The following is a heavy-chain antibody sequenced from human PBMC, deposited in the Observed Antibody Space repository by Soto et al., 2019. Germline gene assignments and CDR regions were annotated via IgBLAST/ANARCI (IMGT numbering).Heavy chain of an antibody. D-gene: IGHD4-17*01. CDR2: IWNDGSHK. CDR3: ARPLSDYWRDNGLDP. J-gene: IGHJ5*02. Sequence: QVQLVESGGGLVHPGTSLTLSCAASGFTFSSYGMHWVRQAPGKGLEWVAVIWNDGSHKYFGDSVNGRFSIYRDNSKSTVYLEMNSLRVEDTAVYYCARPLSDYWRDNGLDPWGQGTLVIVSA. V-gene: IGHV3-33*01. CDR1: GFTFSSYG.